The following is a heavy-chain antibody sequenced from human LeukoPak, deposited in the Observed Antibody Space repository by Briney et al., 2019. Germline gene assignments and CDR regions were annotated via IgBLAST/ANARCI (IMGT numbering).Heavy chain of an antibody. V-gene: IGHV5-51*01. Sequence: GESLKISCKGSGYSFTSYWIGWVRQMPGKGLEWMGIIYPGDSGTRYSPSFQGQVTISADKSISTAYLQWSSLKASDTAMYYCARLPPLAYCGGDCYSRYFDYWGQGTLVTVSS. J-gene: IGHJ4*02. CDR3: ARLPPLAYCGGDCYSRYFDY. CDR1: GYSFTSYW. D-gene: IGHD2-21*02. CDR2: IYPGDSGT.